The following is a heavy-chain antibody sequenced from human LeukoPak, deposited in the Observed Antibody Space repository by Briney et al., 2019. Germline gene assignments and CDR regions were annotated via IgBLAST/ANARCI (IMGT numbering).Heavy chain of an antibody. CDR2: INPISGAT. CDR3: ARGSSSGWYYFDH. CDR1: GYTFTGYY. J-gene: IGHJ4*02. V-gene: IGHV1-2*02. Sequence: GASVKVSCKASGYTFTGYYIHWVRQAPGQGLEWLGWINPISGATNCAQNYQDRVTLTRDTSINTAYMEVTRLISDDTAVYYCARGSSSGWYYFDHWGQGTLVTVSS. D-gene: IGHD6-19*01.